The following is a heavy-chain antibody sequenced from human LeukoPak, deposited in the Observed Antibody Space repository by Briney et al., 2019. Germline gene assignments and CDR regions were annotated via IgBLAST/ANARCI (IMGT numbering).Heavy chain of an antibody. V-gene: IGHV1-2*02. Sequence: ASVKVSCKASGYTFTGYYMHWVRQAPGQGLEWMGWINPNSGGTNYAQKFQGRVTMTRDTSTSTAYMELSRLRSDDTAVYYCARDGHSGGATLGNDYWGEETLVSVSS. CDR1: GYTFTGYY. D-gene: IGHD1-26*01. J-gene: IGHJ4*02. CDR2: INPNSGGT. CDR3: ARDGHSGGATLGNDY.